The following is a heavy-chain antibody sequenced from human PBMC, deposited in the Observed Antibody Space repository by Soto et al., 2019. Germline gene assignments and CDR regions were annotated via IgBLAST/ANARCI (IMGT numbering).Heavy chain of an antibody. D-gene: IGHD3-22*01. V-gene: IGHV4-34*01. Sequence: LSLTCAVYGGSFSGYYWSWIRQPPGKGLEWIGEINHSGSTNYNPSLKSRVTISVDTSKNQFSLKLSSVTAADTAVYYCAGLGTLYYYDSSGYLPYYGMDVWGQGTTVTVSS. CDR3: AGLGTLYYYDSSGYLPYYGMDV. J-gene: IGHJ6*02. CDR1: GGSFSGYY. CDR2: INHSGST.